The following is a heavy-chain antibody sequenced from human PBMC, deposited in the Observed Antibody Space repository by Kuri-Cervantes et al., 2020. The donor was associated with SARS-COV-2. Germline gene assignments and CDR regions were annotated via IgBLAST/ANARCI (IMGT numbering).Heavy chain of an antibody. CDR3: ARGYSGSYYDYFDY. CDR1: GFTFSSYA. CDR2: ISYDGSNK. V-gene: IGHV3-30*04. Sequence: GESLKISCAASGFTFSSYAMHWVRQAPGKGLEWVAVISYDGSNKYYADSVKGRFTISRDNSKNTLYLQMNSLRAGDTAVYYCARGYSGSYYDYFDYWGQGTLVTVSS. D-gene: IGHD1-26*01. J-gene: IGHJ4*02.